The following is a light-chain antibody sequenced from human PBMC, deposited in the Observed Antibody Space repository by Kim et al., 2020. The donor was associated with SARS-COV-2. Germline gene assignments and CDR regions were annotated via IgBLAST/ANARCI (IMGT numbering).Light chain of an antibody. CDR2: DIT. J-gene: IGLJ2*01. Sequence: QAVVTQEPSLTVSPGGTVTLTCSSSTGAVTSGHFPYWFQHKPGPAPSTLIYDITQRHSWTPARFSGSLLGDKAALTLSGAQPEDEADYYCLLYYSGVRVFGGGTQLTV. V-gene: IGLV7-46*01. CDR3: LLYYSGVRV. CDR1: TGAVTSGHF.